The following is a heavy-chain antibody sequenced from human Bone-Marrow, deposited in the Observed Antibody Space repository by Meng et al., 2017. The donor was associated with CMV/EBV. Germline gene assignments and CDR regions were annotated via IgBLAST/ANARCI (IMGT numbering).Heavy chain of an antibody. V-gene: IGHV4-59*01. J-gene: IGHJ1*01. CDR3: AREAGDPSKPDTAEYFQH. CDR1: GGSISSYY. D-gene: IGHD6-19*01. CDR2: IYYSGST. Sequence: SETLSLTCTVSGGSISSYYWSWIRQPPGKGLEWIGYIYYSGSTNYNPSLKSRVTISVDTSKNQSSLKLSSVTAADTAVYYCAREAGDPSKPDTAEYFQHWGQGTLVTFYS.